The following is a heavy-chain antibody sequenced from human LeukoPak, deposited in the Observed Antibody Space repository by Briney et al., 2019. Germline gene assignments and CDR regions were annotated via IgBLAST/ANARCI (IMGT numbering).Heavy chain of an antibody. CDR1: GFTFDDNA. CDR3: AKEGRYFDWLYHLDY. D-gene: IGHD3-9*01. Sequence: GGSLRLSCAASGFTFDDNAMHWVRQAPGKGLEWVSGISWNSGSIGYADSVKGRFTISRDNAKNSLYLQMNSLRAEDTAVYYCAKEGRYFDWLYHLDYWGQGTLVTVSS. CDR2: ISWNSGSI. V-gene: IGHV3-9*01. J-gene: IGHJ4*02.